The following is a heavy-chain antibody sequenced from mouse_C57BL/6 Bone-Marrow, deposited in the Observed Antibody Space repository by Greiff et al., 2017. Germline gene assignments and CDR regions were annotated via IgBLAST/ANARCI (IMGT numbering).Heavy chain of an antibody. Sequence: QVQLQQSGAELARPGASVKLSCKASGYTFTSYGISWVKQRTGQGLEWIGEIYPRSGNTYYTEKFKGKATLTADKSSSTAYMQLRSLTSEDSAVYFCARRVITTVKFAYWGQRTLVTVSA. CDR3: ARRVITTVKFAY. V-gene: IGHV1-81*01. CDR1: GYTFTSYG. D-gene: IGHD1-1*01. CDR2: IYPRSGNT. J-gene: IGHJ3*01.